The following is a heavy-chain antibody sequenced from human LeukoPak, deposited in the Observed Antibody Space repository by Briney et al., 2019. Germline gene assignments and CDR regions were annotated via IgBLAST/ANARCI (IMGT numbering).Heavy chain of an antibody. CDR3: ASRGDGYNFD. J-gene: IGHJ4*02. CDR2: IIPILGIA. CDR1: GGTFISYA. V-gene: IGHV1-69*04. D-gene: IGHD5-24*01. Sequence: ASVTVSCKASGGTFISYAISWVRQAPGQGLEWMGRIIPILGIANYAQKFQGRVTITADKSTSTAYMELSSLRSEDTAVYYCASRGDGYNFDWGQGTLVTVSS.